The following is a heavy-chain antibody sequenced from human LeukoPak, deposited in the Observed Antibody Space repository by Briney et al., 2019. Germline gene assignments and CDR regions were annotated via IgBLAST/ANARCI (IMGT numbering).Heavy chain of an antibody. CDR1: RYTLTSHG. D-gene: IGHD3-22*01. CDR2: ISAYLGNT. Sequence: ASVKVSCKPSRYTLTSHGISWVRQAPRQGLERMGWISAYLGNTNYAQKLQGRVTMTTHTTTSTAYMELRSLRSDDTAVYYCARREYYYDSSGYNPEYFQHWGQGTLVTVSS. J-gene: IGHJ1*01. CDR3: ARREYYYDSSGYNPEYFQH. V-gene: IGHV1-18*01.